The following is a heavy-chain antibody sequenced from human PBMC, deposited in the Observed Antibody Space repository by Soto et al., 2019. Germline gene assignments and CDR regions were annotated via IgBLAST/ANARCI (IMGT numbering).Heavy chain of an antibody. V-gene: IGHV1-69*13. CDR1: GGTFSSYA. CDR3: ARGRCTNGVCYYYGMDV. D-gene: IGHD2-8*01. Sequence: GASVKVSCKASGGTFSSYAISWVRQAPGQGLEWMGGIIPIFGTANYAQKFQGRVTITADESTSTAYMELSSLRSEDTAVYYCARGRCTNGVCYYYGMDVWGQGTTVTVPS. J-gene: IGHJ6*02. CDR2: IIPIFGTA.